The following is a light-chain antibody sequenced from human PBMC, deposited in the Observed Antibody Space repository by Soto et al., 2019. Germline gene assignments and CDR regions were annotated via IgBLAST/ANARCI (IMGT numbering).Light chain of an antibody. J-gene: IGKJ1*01. CDR3: QQYNNWPPT. CDR2: DAS. Sequence: EIVLTQSPGTLSFSPGERATLSCRASQSVSSSYLAWYQQKPGQAPRLLIYDASTRATGIPARFSGSGSGTEFTLTISSLQSEDFAVYYCQQYNNWPPTFGQGTKVDIK. V-gene: IGKV3-15*01. CDR1: QSVSSSY.